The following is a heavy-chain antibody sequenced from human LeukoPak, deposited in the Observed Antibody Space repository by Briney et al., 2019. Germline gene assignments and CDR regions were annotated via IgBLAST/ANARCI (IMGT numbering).Heavy chain of an antibody. V-gene: IGHV1-69*05. CDR1: GGTFSSYA. J-gene: IGHJ4*02. CDR3: ARESSSGWYSYFDY. CDR2: IIPIFGTA. D-gene: IGHD6-19*01. Sequence: GASVKVSXKASGGTFSSYAISWVRQAPGQGLEWTGGIIPIFGTANYAQKFQGRVTITTDESTSTAYMELSSLRSEDTAVYYCARESSSGWYSYFDYWGQGTLVTVSS.